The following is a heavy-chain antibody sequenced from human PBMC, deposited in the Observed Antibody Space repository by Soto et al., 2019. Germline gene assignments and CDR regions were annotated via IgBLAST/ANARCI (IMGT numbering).Heavy chain of an antibody. D-gene: IGHD6-13*01. Sequence: EVQLLESGGGLVQPGGSLRLSCAASGFTFSSYAMSWVRQAPGKGLEWVSAISGSGGSTYYADSVKGRFTISRDNSRNTLYLQMNSLRAEDTAVYYCAKDHRIAAALYYYYGMDVWGQGTTVTVSS. CDR1: GFTFSSYA. CDR2: ISGSGGST. V-gene: IGHV3-23*01. J-gene: IGHJ6*02. CDR3: AKDHRIAAALYYYYGMDV.